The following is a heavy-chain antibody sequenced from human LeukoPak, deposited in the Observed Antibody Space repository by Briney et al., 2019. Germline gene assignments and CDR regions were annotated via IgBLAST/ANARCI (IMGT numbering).Heavy chain of an antibody. D-gene: IGHD3-16*01. CDR2: IDIGGGST. CDR1: GFTVSSNF. Sequence: GGSLRLSCAASGFTVSSNFMSWVRQAPGRGLEWVSSIDIGGGSTNYADSVTGRFTIFRDNSKNTVYLQMNGLRAEDTALYYCANEIRPNDHWGQGTLVIVSS. V-gene: IGHV3-53*01. CDR3: ANEIRPNDH. J-gene: IGHJ5*02.